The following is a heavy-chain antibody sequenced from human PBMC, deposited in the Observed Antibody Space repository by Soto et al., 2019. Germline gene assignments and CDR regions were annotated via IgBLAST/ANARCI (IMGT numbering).Heavy chain of an antibody. CDR3: ARGWGRDP. CDR1: GFTFNSYW. V-gene: IGHV3-7*04. D-gene: IGHD3-16*01. CDR2: IKQDGSEK. J-gene: IGHJ5*02. Sequence: EVQLVESGGGLVQPGGSLRLSCAASGFTFNSYWMTWVCQAPGKGLEWVANIKQDGSEKYYVDSVKGRFTISRDNAKNPLYLQRNSLRAEDTAVYYGARGWGRDPWGQGTRGTGSS.